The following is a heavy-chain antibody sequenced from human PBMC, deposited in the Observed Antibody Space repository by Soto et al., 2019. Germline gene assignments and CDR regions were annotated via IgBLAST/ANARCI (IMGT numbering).Heavy chain of an antibody. CDR1: GGSISSGDYY. CDR3: AREAAGTENYFDY. V-gene: IGHV4-30-4*01. J-gene: IGHJ4*02. CDR2: IYYSGST. Sequence: PSETLSLTCTVSGGSISSGDYYWSWIRQPPGKGLEWIGYIYYSGSTYYNPSLKSRVTISVDTSKNQFSLKLSSVTAADTAVYYCAREAAGTENYFDYWGQGTLVTVSS. D-gene: IGHD6-13*01.